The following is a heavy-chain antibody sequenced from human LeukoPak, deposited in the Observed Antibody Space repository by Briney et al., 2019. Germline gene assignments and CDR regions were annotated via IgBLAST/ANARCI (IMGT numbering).Heavy chain of an antibody. D-gene: IGHD2-21*02. Sequence: GGSLRLSCATSGFTFSSYEMNWVRQAPGKGLEWVSYVSSSGSNTYYADSVKGRFTISRDNAKNSLYLQMNSLRAEDTAVYYCARVNRLYYFDYWGQGTLVTVSS. J-gene: IGHJ4*02. CDR3: ARVNRLYYFDY. CDR1: GFTFSSYE. V-gene: IGHV3-48*03. CDR2: VSSSGSNT.